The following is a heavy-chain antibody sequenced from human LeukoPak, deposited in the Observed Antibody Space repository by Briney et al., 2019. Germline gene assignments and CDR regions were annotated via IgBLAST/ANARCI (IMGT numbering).Heavy chain of an antibody. CDR3: ASSTSKIGEVFQH. V-gene: IGHV4-30-4*07. CDR2: FYYTGST. J-gene: IGHJ1*01. CDR1: GGSISSGGYS. Sequence: SETLSLTCAVSGGSISSGGYSWSWIRQPPGKGVEWIGYFYYTGSTYYNPSLKSRVTISVDTSKNQFSLKLSSVTAADTAVYYCASSTSKIGEVFQHWGQGTLVTVSS. D-gene: IGHD3-10*01.